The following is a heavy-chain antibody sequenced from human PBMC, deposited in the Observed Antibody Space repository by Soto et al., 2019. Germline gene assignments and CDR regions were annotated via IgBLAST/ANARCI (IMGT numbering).Heavy chain of an antibody. CDR1: GFTLSNYE. CDR3: ARENYGDAFDF. V-gene: IGHV3-48*03. D-gene: IGHD4-17*01. J-gene: IGHJ4*02. Sequence: GGSLRLSCAASGFTLSNYEMNWVRQAPGKGLEWVSYINSGGTSIKYADSVKGRFTISRDSARNSLYLQMNSLRDEDTALYYCARENYGDAFDFWGQGTLVTVSS. CDR2: INSGGTSI.